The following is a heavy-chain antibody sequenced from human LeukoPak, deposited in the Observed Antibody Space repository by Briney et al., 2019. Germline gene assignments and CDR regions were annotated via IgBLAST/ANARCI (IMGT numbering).Heavy chain of an antibody. Sequence: GASVKVSCKASGYTFTSYGISWVRQAPGQGLEWMGWISAYNGNTNYAQKLQGRVTMTTDTSTSTAYMELRSLRSDDTAVYYCARAPQQLVPYYYHGMDVWGQGTTVTVSS. V-gene: IGHV1-18*01. D-gene: IGHD6-13*01. CDR2: ISAYNGNT. J-gene: IGHJ6*02. CDR3: ARAPQQLVPYYYHGMDV. CDR1: GYTFTSYG.